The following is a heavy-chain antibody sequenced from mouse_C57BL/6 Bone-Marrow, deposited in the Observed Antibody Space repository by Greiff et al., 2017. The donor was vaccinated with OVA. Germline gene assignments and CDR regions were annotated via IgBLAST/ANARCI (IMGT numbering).Heavy chain of an antibody. CDR3: AKLGGFAY. D-gene: IGHD3-1*01. CDR1: GYTFTDYN. J-gene: IGHJ3*01. CDR2: INPNNGGT. V-gene: IGHV1-22*01. Sequence: EVKLLESGPELVKPGASVKMSCKASGYTFTDYNMHWVKQSHGKSLEWIGYINPNNGGTSYNQKFKGKATLTVNKSSSTAYMELRSLTSEDSAVYYCAKLGGFAYWGQGTLVTVSA.